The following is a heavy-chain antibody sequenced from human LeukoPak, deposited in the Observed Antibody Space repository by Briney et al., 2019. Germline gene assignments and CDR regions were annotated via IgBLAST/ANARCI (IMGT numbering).Heavy chain of an antibody. Sequence: GGSLRLSCAASRFTFDDYAMHWVRQAPGKGLEWVSLISGDGGSTYYADSVKGRFTISRDNSKNSLYLQMNSLRTEDTALYYCALGSLLPLDAFDIWGQGTMVTVSS. CDR1: RFTFDDYA. CDR3: ALGSLLPLDAFDI. CDR2: ISGDGGST. J-gene: IGHJ3*02. V-gene: IGHV3-43*02. D-gene: IGHD1-26*01.